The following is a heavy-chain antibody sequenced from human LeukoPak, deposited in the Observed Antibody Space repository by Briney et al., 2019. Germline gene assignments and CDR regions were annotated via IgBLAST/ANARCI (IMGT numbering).Heavy chain of an antibody. J-gene: IGHJ4*02. CDR2: ISSSSSYI. V-gene: IGHV3-21*01. CDR3: ARVLVLAPDY. Sequence: GGSLRLSCAASGFTFSSYSMKWVRQDPGKGLEWVTSISSSSSYIYYADSVKGRFTISRDNAKNSLYLQMNSLRAEDTAVYYCARVLVLAPDYWGQGTLVTVSS. CDR1: GFTFSSYS. D-gene: IGHD3-3*01.